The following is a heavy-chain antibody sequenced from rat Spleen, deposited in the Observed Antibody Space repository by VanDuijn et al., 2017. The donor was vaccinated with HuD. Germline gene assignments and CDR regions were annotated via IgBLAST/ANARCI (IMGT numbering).Heavy chain of an antibody. CDR3: TGDRHSPGVMDA. CDR2: MWNDGDT. J-gene: IGHJ4*01. CDR1: GFSIVNYH. V-gene: IGHV2-32*01. Sequence: QVQLRESGPGLVQPSQTLSLTCTVSGFSIVNYHVHWVRQPPGKGLEWMGTMWNDGDTSYNSALISRLSISRDTSKSQVFLKMNSLQTEDTATYFCTGDRHSPGVMDAWGQGASVTVSS. D-gene: IGHD1-4*01.